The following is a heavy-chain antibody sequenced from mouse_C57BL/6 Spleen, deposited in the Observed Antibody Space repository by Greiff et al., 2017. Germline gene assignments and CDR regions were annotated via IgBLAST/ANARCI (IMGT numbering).Heavy chain of an antibody. J-gene: IGHJ2*01. D-gene: IGHD2-4*01. CDR1: GFSLTSYG. CDR2: IWSGGST. Sequence: VQLQESGPGLVQPSQSLSITCTVSGFSLTSYGVHWVRQSPGKGLEWLGVIWSGGSTDYNAAFISRLSISKDNSKSQVFFKMNSLQADDTARYYCARSRGIYYDYDVDYWGQGTTLTVSS. CDR3: ARSRGIYYDYDVDY. V-gene: IGHV2-2*01.